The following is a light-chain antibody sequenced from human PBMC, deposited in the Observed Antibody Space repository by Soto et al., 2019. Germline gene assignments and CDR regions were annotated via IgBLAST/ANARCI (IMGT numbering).Light chain of an antibody. V-gene: IGKV1-9*01. J-gene: IGKJ4*01. CDR1: QDISDY. CDR3: QQINSYPLT. CDR2: AAS. Sequence: DIQLTQSPSFLSASVGDRVTITCRASQDISDYLAWYQQRPGKAPKLLIYAASTLQSGVPSRFSGSGSGTEFTLTTSSLQPEDFATYSCQQINSYPLTFGGGTKVDIK.